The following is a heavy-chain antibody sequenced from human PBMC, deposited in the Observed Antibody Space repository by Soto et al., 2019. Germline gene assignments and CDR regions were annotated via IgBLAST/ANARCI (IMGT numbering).Heavy chain of an antibody. Sequence: KPSETLSLTCTVSGGSISSYYWSWIRQPPGKGLEWIGYIYHSGSTYYNPSLKSRVTISIDTSKNQFSLKLSSVTAADTAVYYCARVPDYWGQGILVTVSS. D-gene: IGHD2-2*01. CDR2: IYHSGST. CDR1: GGSISSYY. CDR3: ARVPDY. V-gene: IGHV4-59*12. J-gene: IGHJ4*02.